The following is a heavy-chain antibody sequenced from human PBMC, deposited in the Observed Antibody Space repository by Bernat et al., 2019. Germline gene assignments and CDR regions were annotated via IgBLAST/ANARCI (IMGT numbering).Heavy chain of an antibody. CDR2: IIPIFGTA. D-gene: IGHD4-17*01. CDR3: ARFISTVTTRWFDP. CDR1: GGTFSSYA. V-gene: IGHV1-69*06. Sequence: QVQLVQSGAEVKKPGSSVKVSCKASGGTFSSYAISWVRQAPGQGLEWMGGIIPIFGTANYAQKFQGRVTITADKSTSTAYMELSSLGFGDTAVYYCARFISTVTTRWFDPWGQGTLVTVSS. J-gene: IGHJ5*02.